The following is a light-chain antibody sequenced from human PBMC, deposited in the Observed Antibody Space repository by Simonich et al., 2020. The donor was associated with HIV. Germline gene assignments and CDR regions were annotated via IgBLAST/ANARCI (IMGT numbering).Light chain of an antibody. CDR1: SRDVGGYNY. CDR2: DVS. V-gene: IGLV2-14*03. CDR3: SSYTGSNTVI. J-gene: IGLJ2*01. Sequence: SALTPPASVSGSPGQSITISCTGTSRDVGGYNYVSWYQQHPGKAPKLMIYDVSKRPSGVSNRFSGSKSGNTASLTISRLRAEDEADYYCSSYTGSNTVIFGGGTKLTVL.